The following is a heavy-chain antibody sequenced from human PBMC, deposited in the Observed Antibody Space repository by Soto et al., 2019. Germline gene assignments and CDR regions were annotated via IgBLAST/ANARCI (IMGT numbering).Heavy chain of an antibody. CDR3: AMDYGDRPEYFKH. J-gene: IGHJ1*01. V-gene: IGHV1-18*04. D-gene: IGHD4-17*01. Sequence: QVQLVQSGPELKRPGASMKVSCKASGYTFTSYGISWVRQAPGQGLEWMAWISPLKGRTQYSQKAQGRVTLSTDTSSNTSSMEMTTLRVDDTAVYYCAMDYGDRPEYFKHWGQGTLVTVS. CDR1: GYTFTSYG. CDR2: ISPLKGRT.